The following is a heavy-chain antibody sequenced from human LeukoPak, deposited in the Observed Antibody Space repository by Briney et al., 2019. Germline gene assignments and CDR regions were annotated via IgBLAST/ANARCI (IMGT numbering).Heavy chain of an antibody. J-gene: IGHJ1*01. CDR2: ISSNGGST. CDR3: ANNYGDFQYFQH. Sequence: GGSLRLSCAASGFTFSSYAMHWVRQAPGKGLEYVSAISSNGGSTYYADSVKGRFTISRDNSKNTLYLQMNSLRAEDTAVYYCANNYGDFQYFQHWGQGTLVTVSS. D-gene: IGHD4-17*01. V-gene: IGHV3-64*04. CDR1: GFTFSSYA.